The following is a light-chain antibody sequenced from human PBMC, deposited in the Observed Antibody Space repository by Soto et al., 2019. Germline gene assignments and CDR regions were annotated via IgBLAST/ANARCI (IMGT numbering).Light chain of an antibody. CDR1: QSVSRS. V-gene: IGKV3-15*01. Sequence: EIVLTHSPATLSLSPEERATLSCRVSQSVSRSLAWYQQKPGQAPRLLIYGASTRATGIPARFSGSGSGTEFTLTISSLQSEDFAVYYCQQYNNWPPISFGQGTRLEIK. CDR2: GAS. CDR3: QQYNNWPPIS. J-gene: IGKJ5*01.